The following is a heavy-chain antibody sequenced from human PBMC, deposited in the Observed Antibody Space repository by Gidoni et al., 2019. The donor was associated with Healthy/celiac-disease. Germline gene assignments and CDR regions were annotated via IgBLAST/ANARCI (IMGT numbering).Heavy chain of an antibody. D-gene: IGHD1-7*01. Sequence: EVQLVESGGGLVQPGGSLSLSCAASGFTFRSYEMNWVRQAPGEGLEWVSYISSSGSTIYYADSVKGRFTISRDNAKNSLYLQMNSLRAEDTAVYYCARGQRITGTYGSPSAFDIWGQGTMVTVSS. CDR3: ARGQRITGTYGSPSAFDI. V-gene: IGHV3-48*03. J-gene: IGHJ3*02. CDR1: GFTFRSYE. CDR2: ISSSGSTI.